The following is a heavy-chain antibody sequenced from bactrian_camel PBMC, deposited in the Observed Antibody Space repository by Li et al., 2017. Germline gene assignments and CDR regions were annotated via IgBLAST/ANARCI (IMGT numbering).Heavy chain of an antibody. CDR3: ATDPTLILVAGGSVFGH. V-gene: IGHV3S53*01. CDR1: GFAFEVSD. D-gene: IGHD6*01. Sequence: VQLVESGGGSVQAGGSLRLSCTASGFAFEVSDMGWFRQRPGKQCEFVTAIDMDGNISIADSMKGRFAISRDNAENTVYLQMNSLKSEDTALYYCATDPTLILVAGGSVFGHWGQGTQVTVS. CDR2: IDMDGNI. J-gene: IGHJ4*01.